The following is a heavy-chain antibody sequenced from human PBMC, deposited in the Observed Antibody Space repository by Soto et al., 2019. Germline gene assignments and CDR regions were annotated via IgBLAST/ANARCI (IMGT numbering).Heavy chain of an antibody. J-gene: IGHJ4*02. CDR2: ISAYNGNT. CDR3: ARDGGEDIVVVVAATPLDY. D-gene: IGHD2-15*01. CDR1: GYTFTSYG. V-gene: IGHV1-18*01. Sequence: QVQLVQSGAEVKKPRASVKVSCKASGYTFTSYGISWVRQAPGQGLEWMGWISAYNGNTNYAQKLQGRVTMTTDTSTSTAYMELRSLRSDDTAVYYCARDGGEDIVVVVAATPLDYWGQGTLVTVSS.